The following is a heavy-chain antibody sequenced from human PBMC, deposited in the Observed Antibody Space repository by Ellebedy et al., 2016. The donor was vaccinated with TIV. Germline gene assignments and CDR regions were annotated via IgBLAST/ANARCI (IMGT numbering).Heavy chain of an antibody. J-gene: IGHJ5*01. CDR3: ARDPDAFGDQYFDL. CDR1: GFTFSASW. D-gene: IGHD3-10*01. V-gene: IGHV3-7*01. Sequence: GESLKISCAASGFTFSASWMTWVRQAPGQGLEWVANINQDGRTTNYVDSVKGRFTISRDNSKNTLDLQMNNLRTEDTAVYYCARDPDAFGDQYFDLWGQGTLVIVSS. CDR2: INQDGRTT.